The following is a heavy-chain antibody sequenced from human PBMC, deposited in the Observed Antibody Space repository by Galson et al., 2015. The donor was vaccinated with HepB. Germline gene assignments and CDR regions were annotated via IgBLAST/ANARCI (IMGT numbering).Heavy chain of an antibody. CDR1: GFTFGDYG. CDR3: TAFWDYSGWVLIPRVDH. V-gene: IGHV3-49*03. CDR2: IRSKTYGETT. J-gene: IGHJ4*02. Sequence: SLRLSCAGSGFTFGDYGVSWFRQAPGKGLEWIGFIRSKTYGETTEHAASLRGRFTMSRDDSKNMGYLQMNSLKTEDTGVYYCTAFWDYSGWVLIPRVDHWGQGTLVTVSS. D-gene: IGHD6-19*01.